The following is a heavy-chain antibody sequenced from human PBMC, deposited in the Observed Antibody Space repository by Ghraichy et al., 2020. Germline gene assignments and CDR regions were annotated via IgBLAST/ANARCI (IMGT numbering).Heavy chain of an antibody. CDR1: GFTFSSYG. V-gene: IGHV3-30*02. Sequence: GGSLRLSCAASGFTFSSYGMHWVRQAPGKGLEWVAFIRYDGSNKYYADSVKGRFTISRDNSKNTLYLQMNSLRDEDTAVYYCAKDSGYYYDSSGLRFDYWGQGTLVTVSS. D-gene: IGHD3-22*01. CDR3: AKDSGYYYDSSGLRFDY. CDR2: IRYDGSNK. J-gene: IGHJ4*02.